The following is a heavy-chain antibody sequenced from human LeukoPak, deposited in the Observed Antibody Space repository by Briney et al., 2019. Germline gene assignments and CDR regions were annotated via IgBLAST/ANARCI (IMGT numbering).Heavy chain of an antibody. CDR2: ISAYNGNT. V-gene: IGHV1-18*01. J-gene: IGHJ6*02. CDR1: GYTFAIYG. CDR3: ARSLEFYDSSGYGTYGMDV. Sequence: ASVNVSFKSSGYTFAIYGISWVRQAPGQGLEWMGWISAYNGNTNYAQKLQGSVTMTTDTSTSTAYMELRSLRSDDTAVYYCARSLEFYDSSGYGTYGMDVWGQGTTVTVSS. D-gene: IGHD3-22*01.